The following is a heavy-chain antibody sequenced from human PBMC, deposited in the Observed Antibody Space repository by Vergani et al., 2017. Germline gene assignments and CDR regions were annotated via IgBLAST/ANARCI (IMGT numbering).Heavy chain of an antibody. D-gene: IGHD3-10*01. CDR1: GFTFSSYG. J-gene: IGHJ6*02. Sequence: QVQLVESGGGVVQPGRSLRLSCAASGFTFSSYGMHWVRQAPGKGLEWVAVIWYDGSNKYYADSVKGRFTISRDNSKNTLYLQMNSLRAEDTAVDYCSRGGNTMVRGVAMDYYYGMDVWGQGTTVTVSS. CDR3: SRGGNTMVRGVAMDYYYGMDV. V-gene: IGHV3-33*01. CDR2: IWYDGSNK.